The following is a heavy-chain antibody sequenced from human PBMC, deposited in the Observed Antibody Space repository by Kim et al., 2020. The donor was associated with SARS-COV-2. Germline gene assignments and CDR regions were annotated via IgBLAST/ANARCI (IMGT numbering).Heavy chain of an antibody. CDR1: GFAFSNHD. J-gene: IGHJ4*01. D-gene: IGHD4-17*01. Sequence: GGSLRLSCEASGFAFSNHDIHWVRQAPGKGLEWVAAVSFDGSSSYYAESLKGRITVSRDNSKSTVGLQLSSLRGEDTAVYYCARDSGSHAYGYFDS. V-gene: IGHV3-33*08. CDR2: VSFDGSSS. CDR3: ARDSGSHAYGYFDS.